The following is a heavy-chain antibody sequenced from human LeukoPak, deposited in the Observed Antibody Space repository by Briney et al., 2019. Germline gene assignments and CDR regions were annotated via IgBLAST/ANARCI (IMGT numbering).Heavy chain of an antibody. D-gene: IGHD4-23*01. J-gene: IGHJ3*02. CDR3: ARVSTVVTPFAQRGNAFDI. CDR2: XXHSGST. V-gene: IGHV4-34*01. Sequence: SETLSLACAVYGVSFRGYYWSWLRQPPGKGGXXXXXXXHSGSTNYIPSLKSRVTISVDTSTNQFSLKLSSVTAADTAVYYCARVSTVVTPFAQRGNAFDIWGQGTMVTVSS. CDR1: GVSFRGYY.